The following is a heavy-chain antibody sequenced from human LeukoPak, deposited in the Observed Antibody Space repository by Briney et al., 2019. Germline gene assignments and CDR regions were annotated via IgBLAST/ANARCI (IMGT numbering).Heavy chain of an antibody. CDR3: ARIRLYYYDSSGPPAPHFDY. D-gene: IGHD3-22*01. V-gene: IGHV2-70*11. J-gene: IGHJ4*02. Sequence: ESGPTLVHPTQPLTLTCTFSGFSLSTSGMCVSWIRQPPGKALEWLARIDWDDDKYYSTSLKTRLTISKDTSKNQVVLTMTNMDPVDTATYYCARIRLYYYDSSGPPAPHFDYWGEGTLVTVSS. CDR1: GFSLSTSGMC. CDR2: IDWDDDK.